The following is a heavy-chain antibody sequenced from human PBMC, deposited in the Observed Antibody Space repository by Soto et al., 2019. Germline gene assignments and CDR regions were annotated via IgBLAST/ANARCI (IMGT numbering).Heavy chain of an antibody. CDR2: IWYDGSNK. V-gene: IGHV3-33*01. Sequence: QVQLVESGGGVVQPGRSLRLSCAASGFTFSSYGMHWVRQAPGKGLEWVAVIWYDGSNKYYADSVKGRFTISRDNSKNTLYLQMNRLRAEDTAVYYCARGEQLLEWLRGYMDVWGKGTTVTVSS. D-gene: IGHD3-3*01. J-gene: IGHJ6*03. CDR1: GFTFSSYG. CDR3: ARGEQLLEWLRGYMDV.